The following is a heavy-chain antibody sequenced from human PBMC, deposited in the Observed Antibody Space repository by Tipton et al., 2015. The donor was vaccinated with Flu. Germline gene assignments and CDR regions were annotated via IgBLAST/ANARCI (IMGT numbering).Heavy chain of an antibody. D-gene: IGHD4-11*01. V-gene: IGHV4-4*02. J-gene: IGHJ5*02. Sequence: SLRLSCAVSGGSLSSSHWWSWVRQPPGKGLEWIGEVTHSGSTNYRPTLKSRVSISVDKSKNQFSLRLRSVTAADMAVYYCARRDFSNYVSDPKNWFDRWGQGILVTVSS. CDR2: VTHSGST. CDR1: GGSLSSSHW. CDR3: ARRDFSNYVSDPKNWFDR.